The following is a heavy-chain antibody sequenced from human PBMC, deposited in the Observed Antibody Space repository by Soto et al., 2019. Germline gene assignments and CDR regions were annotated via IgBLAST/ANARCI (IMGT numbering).Heavy chain of an antibody. V-gene: IGHV3-9*01. CDR1: GFTFEAYS. CDR3: TKRRSARPGFDAFDL. Sequence: PGGSLRLYCAASGFTFEAYSLHWVRQLPGKGLEWVAGISGDSGSSGYADSVRGRFTVSRDNAKNSLFLQMSSLSPEDTALYYCTKRRSARPGFDAFDLWGQGTMVTVSS. CDR2: ISGDSGSS. J-gene: IGHJ3*01.